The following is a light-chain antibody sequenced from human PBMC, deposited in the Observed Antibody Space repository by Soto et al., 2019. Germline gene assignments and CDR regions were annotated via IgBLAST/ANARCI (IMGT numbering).Light chain of an antibody. CDR3: LQDYDYPRT. J-gene: IGKJ1*01. Sequence: AIQMTQSPSSLSASVGDRVTITCRASQGIRDDLGWFQQKPGKAPKLLIYAASSLQSGVPSRFSGSGSGTDFTLPISSLQTEDFATYYCLQDYDYPRTFGKGTKVDIK. V-gene: IGKV1-6*01. CDR2: AAS. CDR1: QGIRDD.